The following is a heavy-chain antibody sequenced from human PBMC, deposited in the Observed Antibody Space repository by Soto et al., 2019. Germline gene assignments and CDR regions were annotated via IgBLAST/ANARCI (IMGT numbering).Heavy chain of an antibody. CDR2: IGAYNGNT. D-gene: IGHD2-2*01. V-gene: IGHV1-18*04. CDR3: ARFTSYRYYYYYGMDV. Sequence: ASVKVSCKASGYTFTSYGISWVRQAPGQGLEWMGWIGAYNGNTNYAQKLQGRVTMTTDTSTSTAYMELRSLRSDDTAVYYCARFTSYRYYYYYGMDVWGQGTTVTVSS. J-gene: IGHJ6*02. CDR1: GYTFTSYG.